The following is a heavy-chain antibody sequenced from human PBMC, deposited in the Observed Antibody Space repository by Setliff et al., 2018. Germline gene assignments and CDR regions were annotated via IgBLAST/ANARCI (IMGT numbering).Heavy chain of an antibody. V-gene: IGHV3-30*02. CDR1: GFTFSSYG. Sequence: LRLSCAASGFTFSSYGMHWVRQAPGKGLEWVAFIRYDGSNKYYADSVKGRFTISRDNSKNTLYLQMNILRPEDTALYYCVRDSSADYYDNDYFKYWGQGALVTVS. D-gene: IGHD2-21*02. J-gene: IGHJ1*01. CDR3: VRDSSADYYDNDYFKY. CDR2: IRYDGSNK.